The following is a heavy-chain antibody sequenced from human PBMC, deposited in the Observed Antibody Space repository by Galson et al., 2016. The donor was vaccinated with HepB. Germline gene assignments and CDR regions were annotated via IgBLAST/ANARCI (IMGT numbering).Heavy chain of an antibody. D-gene: IGHD1-26*01. CDR1: GGTFGTYA. J-gene: IGHJ6*02. CDR3: AREREGAAGYYYYGMDV. Sequence: SVKVSCKASGGTFGTYAISWVRQAPGQGLDWMGGIIPIYGTTHYAQKFQGGVTMTADESTNTAYMELSSLRSEDTAVYYCAREREGAAGYYYYGMDVWAKGPRSPSP. V-gene: IGHV1-69*13. CDR2: IIPIYGTT.